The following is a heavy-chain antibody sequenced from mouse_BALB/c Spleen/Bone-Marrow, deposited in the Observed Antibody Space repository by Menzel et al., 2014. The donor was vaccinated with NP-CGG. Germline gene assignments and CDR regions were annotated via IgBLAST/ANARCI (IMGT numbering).Heavy chain of an antibody. Sequence: EVQGVESGPDLVKPGASVKISCKASGYSFTGYYMYWVKQSHGKSLEWIGRLNPNNGGNSYNQKFKSKAILTVDKSSSTAYMELRSLTSEDSAVYYCSRDAMDYWGQGTSVTVSS. CDR1: GYSFTGYY. CDR3: SRDAMDY. J-gene: IGHJ4*01. CDR2: LNPNNGGN. V-gene: IGHV1-26*01.